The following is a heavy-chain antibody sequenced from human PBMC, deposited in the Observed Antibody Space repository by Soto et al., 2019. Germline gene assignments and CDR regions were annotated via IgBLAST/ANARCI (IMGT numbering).Heavy chain of an antibody. CDR3: ERPRLETHHDY. CDR2: INPDGGVT. CDR1: GLTFSTSW. D-gene: IGHD1-1*01. Sequence: EVQLVESGGGLVQPGGSLRLSCAASGLTFSTSWMHWVRQAPGKGLMWVSRINPDGGVTIYADSVKGRVTISRDNAKNTLYLQMNSLIAEDTAVYYCERPRLETHHDYWRQGTLVTVSS. V-gene: IGHV3-74*01. J-gene: IGHJ4*02.